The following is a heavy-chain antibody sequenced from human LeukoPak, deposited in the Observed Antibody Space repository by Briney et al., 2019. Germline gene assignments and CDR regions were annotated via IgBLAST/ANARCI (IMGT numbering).Heavy chain of an antibody. CDR2: INPNSGGT. CDR1: GYTFTGYY. J-gene: IGHJ4*02. V-gene: IGHV1-2*02. D-gene: IGHD3-10*01. Sequence: ASVKVSCKASGYTFTGYYMHWVRQAPGQGLEWMGWINPNSGGTNYAQKFQGRVTMTRDTSTSTAYMELSRLRSDDTAVYYCARGWASGSYRKSGFDYWGQGTLVTVSS. CDR3: ARGWASGSYRKSGFDY.